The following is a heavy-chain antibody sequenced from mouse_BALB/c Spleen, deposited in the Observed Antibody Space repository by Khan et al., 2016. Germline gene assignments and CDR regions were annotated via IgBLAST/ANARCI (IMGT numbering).Heavy chain of an antibody. Sequence: EVKLLESGGGLVQPGGSLNLSCAASGFDFSRYWMSWARQAPGKGQEWIGEINPGSSTINYTPSLKDKFIISRDNAKNTLYLQMSKVRSEDTALXYCARLLWLRAMDYWGQGTSVTVSS. CDR2: INPGSSTI. CDR1: GFDFSRYW. V-gene: IGHV4-2*02. CDR3: ARLLWLRAMDY. D-gene: IGHD2-2*01. J-gene: IGHJ4*01.